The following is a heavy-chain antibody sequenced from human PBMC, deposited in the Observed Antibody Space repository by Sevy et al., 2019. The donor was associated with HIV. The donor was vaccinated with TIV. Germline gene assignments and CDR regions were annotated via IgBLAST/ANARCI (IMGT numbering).Heavy chain of an antibody. CDR1: GYTFTSYG. D-gene: IGHD2-2*02. V-gene: IGHV1-18*01. J-gene: IGHJ4*02. CDR3: ARERYCSSTSCYTEYYFDY. CDR2: ISAYNGNT. Sequence: ASVKVSCKASGYTFTSYGISWVRQAPGQWLEWMGWISAYNGNTNYAQKLQGRVTMTTDTSTSTAYMELRSLRSDDTAVYYCARERYCSSTSCYTEYYFDYWGQGTLVTVSS.